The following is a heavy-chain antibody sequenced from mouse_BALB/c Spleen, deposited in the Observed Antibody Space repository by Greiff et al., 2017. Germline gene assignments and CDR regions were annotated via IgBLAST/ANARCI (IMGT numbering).Heavy chain of an antibody. CDR1: GFNIKDYY. Sequence: EVQLQQSGAELVRSGASVKLSCTASGFNIKDYYMHWVKQRPEQGLEWIGWIDPENGDTEYAPKFQGKATMTADTSSNTAYLQLSSLTSEDTAVYYCNAGVYSAWFAYWGQGTLVTVSA. D-gene: IGHD2-1*01. CDR3: NAGVYSAWFAY. J-gene: IGHJ3*01. V-gene: IGHV14-4*02. CDR2: IDPENGDT.